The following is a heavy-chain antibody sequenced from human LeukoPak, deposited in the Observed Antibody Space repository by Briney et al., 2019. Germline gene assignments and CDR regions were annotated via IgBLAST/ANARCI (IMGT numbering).Heavy chain of an antibody. Sequence: ETGGSLRLSCAASGFTFSSYAMSWVRQAPGKGLEWVSAISGSGGSTYYADSVKGRFTISRDNSKNTLYLQMNSLRAEDTAVYYCTKDTTDYAYRYYFDYWGQGTLVTVSS. CDR3: TKDTTDYAYRYYFDY. CDR2: ISGSGGST. V-gene: IGHV3-23*01. J-gene: IGHJ4*02. D-gene: IGHD3-16*01. CDR1: GFTFSSYA.